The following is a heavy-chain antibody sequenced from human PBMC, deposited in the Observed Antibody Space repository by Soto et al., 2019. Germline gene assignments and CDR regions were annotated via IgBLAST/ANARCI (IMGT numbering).Heavy chain of an antibody. J-gene: IGHJ3*02. CDR2: ISSSGSTI. CDR3: ARSRVASGDAFDI. V-gene: IGHV3-11*01. CDR1: GFTFSDYY. Sequence: GGSLRLACAASGFTFSDYYMSWIRQAPGKGLEWVSYISSSGSTIYYADSVKGRFTISRDNAKNSLYLQMNSLRAEDTAVYYCARSRVASGDAFDIWGQGTMVTVSS. D-gene: IGHD3-10*01.